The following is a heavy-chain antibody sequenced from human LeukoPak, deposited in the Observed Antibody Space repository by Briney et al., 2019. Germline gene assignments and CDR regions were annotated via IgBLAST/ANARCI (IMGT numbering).Heavy chain of an antibody. J-gene: IGHJ2*01. CDR3: AKPRAMTTGVGRYFDL. V-gene: IGHV3-23*01. CDR1: GFTFTSYA. Sequence: RPGGSLRLSCAASGFTFTSYAMSWIRQAPGKGLKWVSAINGGGENTYYGDSVKGRFTISRDNSKNTLYLQMNSLRAEDTATYYCAKPRAMTTGVGRYFDLWGRGTLVTVSS. D-gene: IGHD1-1*01. CDR2: INGGGENT.